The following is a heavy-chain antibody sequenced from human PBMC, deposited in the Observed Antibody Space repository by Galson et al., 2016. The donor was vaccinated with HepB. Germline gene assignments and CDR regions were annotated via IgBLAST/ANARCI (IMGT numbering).Heavy chain of an antibody. V-gene: IGHV3-7*05. J-gene: IGHJ4*02. CDR1: GFTLSSYW. CDR2: IKQDGCEE. Sequence: SLRLSCVASGFTLSSYWMSWVRQAPGKGLEWVANIKQDGCEEYYVDSVKGRFTISRDDSKNSLYLQMNSLKIEDTAVYYCARVGYCSSTTCRQAYDYWGQGTLVTVSS. D-gene: IGHD2-2*01. CDR3: ARVGYCSSTTCRQAYDY.